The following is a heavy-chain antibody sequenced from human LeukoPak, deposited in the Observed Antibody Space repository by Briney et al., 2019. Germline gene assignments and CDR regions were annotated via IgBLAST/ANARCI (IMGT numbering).Heavy chain of an antibody. CDR2: IGGGFDT. V-gene: IGHV3-13*01. CDR1: GSSFSIYD. J-gene: IGHJ4*02. Sequence: GGSLRLSCAVSGSSFSIYDMHWVRQATGQGLEWVSAIGGGFDTYYSDSVKGRFTISRDNAKNSLYLQMNSLRAEDTAVYYCARGLLVVGSKKGNPGNYWGPGTLVAVSS. D-gene: IGHD1-14*01. CDR3: ARGLLVVGSKKGNPGNY.